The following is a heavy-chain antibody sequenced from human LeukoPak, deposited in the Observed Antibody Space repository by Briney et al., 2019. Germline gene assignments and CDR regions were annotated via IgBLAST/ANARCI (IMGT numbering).Heavy chain of an antibody. CDR1: GFTFSDYY. J-gene: IGHJ4*02. D-gene: IGHD4-11*01. Sequence: PGGSLRLSCAASGFTFSDYYMSWIRQAPGKGLEWVSYISSSGSTIYYADSVKGRFTISRDNAKNSLYLQMNSLRAEDTAVYYCARENPSLQSYYFDYWGQGTLVTVSS. V-gene: IGHV3-11*04. CDR3: ARENPSLQSYYFDY. CDR2: ISSSGSTI.